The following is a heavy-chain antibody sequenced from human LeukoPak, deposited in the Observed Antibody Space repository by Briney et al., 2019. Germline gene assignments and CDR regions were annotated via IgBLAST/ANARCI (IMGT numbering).Heavy chain of an antibody. CDR3: AKAPGRSPFDY. D-gene: IGHD2-15*01. Sequence: GGSLRLSCAASGCSFSSHWVHWVRQAPGKGLEWVSAISGSGGSTYYADSVKGRFTISRDNSKNTLYLQMNSLRAEDTAVYYCAKAPGRSPFDYWGQGTLVTVSS. CDR2: ISGSGGST. CDR1: GCSFSSHW. J-gene: IGHJ4*02. V-gene: IGHV3-23*01.